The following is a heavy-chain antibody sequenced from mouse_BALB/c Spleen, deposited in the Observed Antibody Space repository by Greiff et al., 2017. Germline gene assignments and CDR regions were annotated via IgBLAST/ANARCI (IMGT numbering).Heavy chain of an antibody. V-gene: IGHV1-55*01. D-gene: IGHD2-3*01. J-gene: IGHJ2*01. CDR2: IYPGSGST. CDR3: ARWLLRYFDY. CDR1: GYNFTSYW. Sequence: VQLQQPGAELVKPGTSVKLSCKASGYNFTSYWINWVKLRPGQGLEWIGDIYPGSGSTNYNEKSKSKATLTVDTSSSTAYMQLSSLASEDSALYYCARWLLRYFDYWGQGTTLTVSS.